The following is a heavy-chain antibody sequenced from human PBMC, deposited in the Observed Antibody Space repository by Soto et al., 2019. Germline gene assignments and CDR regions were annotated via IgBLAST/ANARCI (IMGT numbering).Heavy chain of an antibody. CDR3: ARGLKNYYGVDV. CDR2: IKGDGSSL. CDR1: GFTFSTYW. J-gene: IGHJ6*02. V-gene: IGHV3-74*01. Sequence: EVKVVESGGGLVQPGGSLRLSCAASGFTFSTYWMHWVRQVPGKGLVWVSRIKGDGSSLSYADSVKGRFTISRDNVENTVYLQMGSLRADDTALYYRARGLKNYYGVDVWGQGTTVTVSS.